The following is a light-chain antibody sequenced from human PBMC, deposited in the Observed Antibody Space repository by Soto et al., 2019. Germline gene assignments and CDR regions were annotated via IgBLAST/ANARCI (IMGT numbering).Light chain of an antibody. CDR2: DVS. CDR1: NSDVGGYNF. V-gene: IGLV2-14*01. CDR3: SSYTTISTYV. J-gene: IGLJ1*01. Sequence: QSALTQPASVSGSPGQSITISCTGTNSDVGGYNFVSWYQQYPGKAPKLMIYDVSNRPSGVSNRFSGSKSGNTASLTISGLQAEDEADYYCSSYTTISTYVFGTGTKLTVL.